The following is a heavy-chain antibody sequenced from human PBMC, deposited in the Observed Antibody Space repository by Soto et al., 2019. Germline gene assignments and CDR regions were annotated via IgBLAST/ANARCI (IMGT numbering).Heavy chain of an antibody. CDR1: GDSISSYY. J-gene: IGHJ4*02. D-gene: IGHD6-19*01. CDR2: IYTSGST. V-gene: IGHV4-4*07. CDR3: ARGSIAVAGTLQYFDY. Sequence: SETLSLTCTVSGDSISSYYWSWIRQPAGKGLEWIGRIYTSGSTNYNPSLKSRVTMSVDTSKNQFSLKLSSVTAADTAVYYCARGSIAVAGTLQYFDYWGQGTLVTVS.